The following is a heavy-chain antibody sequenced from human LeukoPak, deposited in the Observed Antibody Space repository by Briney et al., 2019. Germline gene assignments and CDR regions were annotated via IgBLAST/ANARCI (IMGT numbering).Heavy chain of an antibody. CDR2: IYPGDSDT. V-gene: IGHV5-51*01. CDR1: GYSFTSYW. D-gene: IGHD6-13*01. Sequence: GESLKISWKGSGYSFTSYWFGWVRQMPGKGLEGMGIIYPGDSDTRYSPSFQGQVTISADKSISTAYLQRSSLKASDTAMYYCARLLSYSSSLGWFDPWGQGTLVTVSS. J-gene: IGHJ5*02. CDR3: ARLLSYSSSLGWFDP.